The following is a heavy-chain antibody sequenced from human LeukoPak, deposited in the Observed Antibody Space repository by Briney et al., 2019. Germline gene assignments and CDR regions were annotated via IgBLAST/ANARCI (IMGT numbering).Heavy chain of an antibody. Sequence: PSQTLSLTCTVSGGSISSGSYYWSWIRQPAGKGLEWIGRIYTSGSTNYNPSLKSRVTISVDTSKNQFSLKLSSVTAADTAVYYCARDQVVVVPAARHYYYYMDVWGKETTVTVSS. CDR3: ARDQVVVVPAARHYYYYMDV. V-gene: IGHV4-61*02. J-gene: IGHJ6*03. CDR1: GGSISSGSYY. CDR2: IYTSGST. D-gene: IGHD2-2*01.